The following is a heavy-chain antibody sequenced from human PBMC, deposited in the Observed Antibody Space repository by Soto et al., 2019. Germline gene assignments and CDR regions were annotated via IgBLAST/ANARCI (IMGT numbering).Heavy chain of an antibody. CDR2: INPNSGGA. D-gene: IGHD3-3*01. J-gene: IGHJ6*02. CDR1: GYTFTGYY. V-gene: IGHV1-2*02. CDR3: ARDPPGVTIFGVVPDSYYGMDV. Sequence: ASVKVSCKASGYTFTGYYMHWVRQAPGQGLEWMGWINPNSGGANYAQKFQGRVTMTRDTSISTAYMELSRLRSDDTAVYYCARDPPGVTIFGVVPDSYYGMDVWGQGTTVTVSS.